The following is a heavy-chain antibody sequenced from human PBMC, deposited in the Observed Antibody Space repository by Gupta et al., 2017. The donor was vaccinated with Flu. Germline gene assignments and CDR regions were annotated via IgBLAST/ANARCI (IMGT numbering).Heavy chain of an antibody. Sequence: QVQLVQSGAEVKKPGASVKVSCKAPGYTFTSYYMHWVRQAPGQGLEWMGIINPSGGSTSYAQKFQGRVTMTRDTSTSTVYMELSSLRSEDTAVYYCARSEYSYGFVFVWGDYWGQGTLVTVSS. CDR1: GYTFTSYY. D-gene: IGHD5-18*01. V-gene: IGHV1-46*03. CDR3: ARSEYSYGFVFVWGDY. J-gene: IGHJ4*02. CDR2: INPSGGST.